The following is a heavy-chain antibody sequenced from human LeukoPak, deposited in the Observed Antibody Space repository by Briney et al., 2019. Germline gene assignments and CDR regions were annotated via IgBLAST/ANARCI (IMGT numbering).Heavy chain of an antibody. CDR1: GCTVSSNY. CDR3: ARDRLLNYYFDY. Sequence: GGSLRLSCAASGCTVSSNYMSWVRQAPGKGLEWVSVIYSGGSTYYADSVKGRFTNSRDNSKNTLYLQMNSLRAEDTAVYYCARDRLLNYYFDYWGQGTLVTVSS. V-gene: IGHV3-66*02. CDR2: IYSGGST. J-gene: IGHJ4*02.